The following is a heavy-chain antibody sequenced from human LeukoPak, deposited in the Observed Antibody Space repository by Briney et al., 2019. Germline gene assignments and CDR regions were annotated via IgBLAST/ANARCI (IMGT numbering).Heavy chain of an antibody. CDR1: GYTFTGYY. CDR3: AIHVDTAMATGY. CDR2: INPNSGGT. V-gene: IGHV1-2*02. J-gene: IGHJ4*02. Sequence: GASVKVSCKASGYTFTGYYMHWVRQAPGQGLEWMGWINPNSGGTNYAQRFQGRVTMTRDTSISTAYMELSRLRSDDTAVYYCAIHVDTAMATGYWGQGTLVTVSS. D-gene: IGHD5-18*01.